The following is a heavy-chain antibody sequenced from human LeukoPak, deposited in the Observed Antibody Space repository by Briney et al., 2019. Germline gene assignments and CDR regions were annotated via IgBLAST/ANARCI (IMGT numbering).Heavy chain of an antibody. CDR3: ARGFDIVATIGYSVDYYYGMDV. CDR1: GGSFSGYY. V-gene: IGHV4-34*01. CDR2: INHSGST. J-gene: IGHJ6*02. D-gene: IGHD5-12*01. Sequence: ETLSLTCAVYGGSFSGYYWSWIRQPPGKGLEWIGEINHSGSTNYNPSLKSRVTISVDTSKNQFSLKLSSVTAADTAVYYCARGFDIVATIGYSVDYYYGMDVWGQGTTVTVSS.